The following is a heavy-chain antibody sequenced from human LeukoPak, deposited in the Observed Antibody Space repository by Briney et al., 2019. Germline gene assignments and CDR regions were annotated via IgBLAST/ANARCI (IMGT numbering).Heavy chain of an antibody. CDR3: GRGGSFPGF. Sequence: PGGALRLSCAASGFTLSNYWMTGVGQARGRGLEGVANIKQDGSEKNYVDSGKGRFTISRDDATNPLYLHMNSLRVEDTAVYYCGRGGSFPGFWGQGTQVSVSS. V-gene: IGHV3-7*01. CDR2: IKQDGSEK. J-gene: IGHJ4*02. D-gene: IGHD3-10*01. CDR1: GFTLSNYW.